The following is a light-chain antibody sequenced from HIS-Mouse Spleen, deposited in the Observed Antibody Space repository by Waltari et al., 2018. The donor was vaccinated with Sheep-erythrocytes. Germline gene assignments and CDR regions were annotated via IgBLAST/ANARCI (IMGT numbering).Light chain of an antibody. Sequence: QSALTQPASVSGSPGQSITISCTGTSSDVGSYNLVSWYQQHPGKAPKLMIYEGSKRPSGVSHRFSGSKSGNTASLTISGLQAEYEADYYCCSYAGSSTPWVFGGGTKLTVL. CDR3: CSYAGSSTPWV. V-gene: IGLV2-23*01. CDR2: EGS. CDR1: SSDVGSYNL. J-gene: IGLJ3*02.